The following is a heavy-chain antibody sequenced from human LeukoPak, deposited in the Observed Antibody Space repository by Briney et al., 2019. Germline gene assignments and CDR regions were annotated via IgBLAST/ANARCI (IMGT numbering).Heavy chain of an antibody. V-gene: IGHV5-51*01. CDR2: IYPGDSDT. Sequence: GESLKISCKGSGYSFTSYWIGWVRQMPGKGLEWMGIIYPGDSDTRYSPSFQGQVTISADKSISTAYLQWSSLKASDTAMYYCARGGYCSSTSCHARWFDPWGQGTLVTVSS. CDR1: GYSFTSYW. CDR3: ARGGYCSSTSCHARWFDP. D-gene: IGHD2-2*01. J-gene: IGHJ5*02.